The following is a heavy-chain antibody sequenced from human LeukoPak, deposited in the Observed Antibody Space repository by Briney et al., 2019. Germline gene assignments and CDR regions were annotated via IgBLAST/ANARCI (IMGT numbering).Heavy chain of an antibody. CDR3: ARVNYYDSSGYYYDAFDI. D-gene: IGHD3-22*01. CDR1: GGSISSYY. V-gene: IGHV4-4*07. CDR2: IYTSGST. Sequence: SETLSLTCTVSGGSISSYYWSWIRQPAGKGLEWIGRIYTSGSTNYNPSLKSRVTMSVDTSKNQFSLKLSSVTAADTAAYYCARVNYYDSSGYYYDAFDIWGQGTMVTVSS. J-gene: IGHJ3*02.